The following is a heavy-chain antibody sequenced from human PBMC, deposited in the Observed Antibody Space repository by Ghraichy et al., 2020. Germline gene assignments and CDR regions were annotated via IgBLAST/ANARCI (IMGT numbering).Heavy chain of an antibody. V-gene: IGHV2-5*01. J-gene: IGHJ2*01. CDR1: GFSLSTSGVG. CDR3: AHSTYINWGPQNHWYFDL. CDR2: IYWNDDK. Sequence: SGPTLVKPTQTLTLTCTFSGFSLSTSGVGVGWIRQPPGKALEWLAVIYWNDDKRYSPSLKSSLTITKDTSKNQVALTMTNMDPVDTATYYCAHSTYINWGPQNHWYFDLWGRGTLVTVSS. D-gene: IGHD7-27*01.